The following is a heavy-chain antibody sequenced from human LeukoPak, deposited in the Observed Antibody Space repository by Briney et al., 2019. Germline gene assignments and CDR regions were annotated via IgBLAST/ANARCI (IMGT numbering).Heavy chain of an antibody. V-gene: IGHV3-21*01. CDR2: ISSSSSYI. CDR3: ARGHYSSPPLSYYYYYYYMDV. J-gene: IGHJ6*03. D-gene: IGHD2-2*01. CDR1: GFTFSSYS. Sequence: GGSLRLSCAASGFTFSSYSMNWVRQAPGKGLEWVSSISSSSSYIYYADSVKGRFTISRDNAKNSLYLQMNSLRAEDTAVYYCARGHYSSPPLSYYYYYYYMDVWGKGTTVTISS.